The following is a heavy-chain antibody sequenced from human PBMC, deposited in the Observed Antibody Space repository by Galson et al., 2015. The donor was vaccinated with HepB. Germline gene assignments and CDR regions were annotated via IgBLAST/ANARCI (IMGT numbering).Heavy chain of an antibody. D-gene: IGHD2-21*01. V-gene: IGHV3-15*07. CDR1: GFTFSNAW. Sequence: SLRLSCAASGFTFSNAWMNWVRQAPGKGLEWVGRIQSKTDGGTTDYAAPVKVRFTIPRDDSKNTLYLQMNSLKTEDTAVYYCTTDPHWGGSFDAFDIWGQWTMVTVSS. CDR2: IQSKTDGGTT. CDR3: TTDPHWGGSFDAFDI. J-gene: IGHJ3*02.